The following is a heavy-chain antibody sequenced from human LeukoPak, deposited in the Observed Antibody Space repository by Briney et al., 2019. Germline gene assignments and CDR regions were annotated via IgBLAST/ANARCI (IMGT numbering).Heavy chain of an antibody. Sequence: GGSLRLSCAASGFTLSSYEVNWVRQAPGKGLEWVSYISSSGSTEYYADSVKGRFTIARDNAENSLYLQMNSLRAEDTAVYYCARRYCSSTSCTLDYWGQGALVTVSS. J-gene: IGHJ4*02. CDR1: GFTLSSYE. CDR2: ISSSGSTE. CDR3: ARRYCSSTSCTLDY. V-gene: IGHV3-48*03. D-gene: IGHD2-2*01.